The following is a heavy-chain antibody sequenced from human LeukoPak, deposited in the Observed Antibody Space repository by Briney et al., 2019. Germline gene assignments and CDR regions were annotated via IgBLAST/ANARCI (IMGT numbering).Heavy chain of an antibody. CDR3: ARDSLSYSSSSPPDY. V-gene: IGHV1-69*05. CDR2: IIPIFGTA. J-gene: IGHJ4*02. D-gene: IGHD6-6*01. CDR1: GGTFSSYA. Sequence: SVKVSCKASGGTFSSYAISWVRQAPGQGLEWMGGIIPIFGTANYAQKFQGRVTITTDESTSTAYMELSSLRSEDTAVYYCARDSLSYSSSSPPDYWGQGTLVTVSS.